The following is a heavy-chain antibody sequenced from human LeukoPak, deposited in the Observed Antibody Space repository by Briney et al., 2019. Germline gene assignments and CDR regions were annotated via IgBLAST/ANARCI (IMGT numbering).Heavy chain of an antibody. V-gene: IGHV3-49*04. CDR2: IRSKAYGGTT. J-gene: IGHJ4*02. CDR3: TRGGLVYGDSGGFFDY. Sequence: PGRSLRLSCTASGFTFGDYAMSWVRQAPGKGREWVGFIRSKAYGGTTEYAASVKGRFTISRDDSKSIAYLQMNSLKTEDTAVYYCTRGGLVYGDSGGFFDYWGQGTLVTVSS. D-gene: IGHD4-17*01. CDR1: GFTFGDYA.